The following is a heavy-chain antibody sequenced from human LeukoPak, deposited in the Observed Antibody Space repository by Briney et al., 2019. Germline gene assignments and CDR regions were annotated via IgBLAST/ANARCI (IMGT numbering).Heavy chain of an antibody. CDR1: GFTFSSYS. Sequence: GGSLRLSCAASGFTFSSYSMNWVRQAPGKGLEWVSSISSSSYIYYADSVKGRFTISRDNSKNTLYLQMNSLRAEDTAVYYCAKDKYYGSGSYYNLIGYYFDYWGQGTLVTVSS. CDR3: AKDKYYGSGSYYNLIGYYFDY. CDR2: ISSSSYI. J-gene: IGHJ4*02. D-gene: IGHD3-10*01. V-gene: IGHV3-21*01.